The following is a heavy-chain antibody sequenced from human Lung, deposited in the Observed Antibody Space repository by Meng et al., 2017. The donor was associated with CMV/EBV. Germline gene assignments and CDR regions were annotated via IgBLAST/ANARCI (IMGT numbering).Heavy chain of an antibody. CDR2: ININTGNP. J-gene: IGHJ4*02. CDR1: GYTFTSSS. D-gene: IGHD6-19*01. V-gene: IGHV7-4-1*01. Sequence: QVKLVQSGSELKKPGDSGKVSCQASGYTFTSSSMNWVRHAPGQGLEWMGWININTGNPTYAQGFTGRFVFSLDTSVSTAYLQIDSLKADDTAVYYCARGNGWRFDYWGQGTLVTVSS. CDR3: ARGNGWRFDY.